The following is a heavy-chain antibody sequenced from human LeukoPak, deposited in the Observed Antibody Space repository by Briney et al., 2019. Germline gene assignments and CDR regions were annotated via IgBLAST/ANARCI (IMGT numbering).Heavy chain of an antibody. CDR3: AKDLGNWNSEYYFDY. CDR1: GFTFSSYG. D-gene: IGHD1-7*01. V-gene: IGHV3-30*02. J-gene: IGHJ4*02. CDR2: IRYDGSNK. Sequence: QPGGSLRLSCAASGFTFSSYGMHWVRQAPGKGLEWVAFIRYDGSNKYYADSVKGRFTISRDNSKNTLYLQMNSLRAEDTAVYYCAKDLGNWNSEYYFDYWGQGTLVTVSS.